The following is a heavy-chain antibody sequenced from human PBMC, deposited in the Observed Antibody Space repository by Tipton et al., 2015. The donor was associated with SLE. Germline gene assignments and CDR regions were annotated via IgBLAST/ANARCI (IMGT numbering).Heavy chain of an antibody. J-gene: IGHJ5*02. Sequence: QLVQSGPVVKKPGSSVKVSCKASGGTFSSYAITWVRQAPGQGLEWMGRIIPVLGTANYAEKFQGRVTIAADKSTTTAYMELSSLTSEDTAVYYCARGGIAVAGTDDWFDPWGQGTLVIVSS. CDR3: ARGGIAVAGTDDWFDP. CDR1: GGTFSSYA. V-gene: IGHV1-69*09. D-gene: IGHD6-19*01. CDR2: IIPVLGTA.